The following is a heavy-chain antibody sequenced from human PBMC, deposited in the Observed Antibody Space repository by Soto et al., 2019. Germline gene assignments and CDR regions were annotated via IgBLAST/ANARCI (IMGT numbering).Heavy chain of an antibody. J-gene: IGHJ6*02. Sequence: EVQLVESGGGLVQPGGPLKLSFAASGFTFSGSAMHWVPQASGKGLEWVGRIRSKANSYATAYAASVKGRFTISRDDSKNTAYLQMNSLKTEDTAVYYCTRPSGAYYYYGMDVWGQGTTVTVSS. CDR1: GFTFSGSA. CDR3: TRPSGAYYYYGMDV. CDR2: IRSKANSYAT. D-gene: IGHD3-10*01. V-gene: IGHV3-73*02.